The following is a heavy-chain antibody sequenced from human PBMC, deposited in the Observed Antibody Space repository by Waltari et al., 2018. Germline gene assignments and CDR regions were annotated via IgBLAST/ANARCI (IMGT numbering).Heavy chain of an antibody. CDR1: GFTFEDYA. Sequence: EVQLVESGGGLVQPGRSLRLSCAASGFTFEDYAMHWVRQAAGKCLERVSGISLYRSRIGYADSVKGRFTISRDNAKISMYLQMNSLRAEETALYYCAKGGIRSNDAFDIWGQGTMVTVSS. CDR2: ISLYRSRI. D-gene: IGHD1-20*01. J-gene: IGHJ3*02. CDR3: AKGGIRSNDAFDI. V-gene: IGHV3-9*01.